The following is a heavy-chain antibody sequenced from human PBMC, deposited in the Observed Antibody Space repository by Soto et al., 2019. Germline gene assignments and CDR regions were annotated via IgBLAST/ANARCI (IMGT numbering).Heavy chain of an antibody. J-gene: IGHJ4*02. V-gene: IGHV4-31*03. D-gene: IGHD4-17*01. Sequence: QVQLQESGPGLVKPSQTLSLTCTVSGGSISSCGYYWSWLRPHPGKGLECFGYIYYSGSTYYNPSLRSRVSISVDTSKNQFSLKLSSVTAADTAVYYCARSPEATVTAFDYWGQGTLVTVSS. CDR1: GGSISSCGYY. CDR3: ARSPEATVTAFDY. CDR2: IYYSGST.